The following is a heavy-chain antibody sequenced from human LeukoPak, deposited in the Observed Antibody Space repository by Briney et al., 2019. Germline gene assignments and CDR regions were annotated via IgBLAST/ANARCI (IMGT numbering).Heavy chain of an antibody. J-gene: IGHJ4*02. CDR3: ARGFDGGWFNDY. V-gene: IGHV4-34*01. CDR2: INHSGST. CDR1: GGSFSGYY. Sequence: NPSETLSLTSAVYGGSFSGYYWSWIRQPPGKGLEWIGEINHSGSTNYNPSLKSRVTISVDTSKNQFSLKLSSVTAADTAVYYCARGFDGGWFNDYWGQGTLVTVSS. D-gene: IGHD4-23*01.